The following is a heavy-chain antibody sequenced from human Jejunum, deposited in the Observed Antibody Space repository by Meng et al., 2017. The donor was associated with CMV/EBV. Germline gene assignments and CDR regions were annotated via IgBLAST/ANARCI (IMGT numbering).Heavy chain of an antibody. CDR3: ARGLNWLDP. D-gene: IGHD3-10*01. J-gene: IGHJ5*02. CDR1: GFPFSRFA. Sequence: SCDASGFPFSRFAMRWVRQAPGKGLEWVSGSSSGSTYYAGSVKGRFSISRDNSKSTLFLQMNSLRDEDTAVYYCARGLNWLDPWGQGTLVTVSS. V-gene: IGHV3-23*01. CDR2: SSSGST.